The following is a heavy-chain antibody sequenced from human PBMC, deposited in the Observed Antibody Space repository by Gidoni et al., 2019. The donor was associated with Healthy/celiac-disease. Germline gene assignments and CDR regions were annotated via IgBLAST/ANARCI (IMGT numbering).Heavy chain of an antibody. V-gene: IGHV1-46*01. CDR1: GYTFTSYY. D-gene: IGHD1-7*01. J-gene: IGHJ4*02. Sequence: QVQLVQSGAEVKKPGASVKVSCKASGYTFTSYYMPWVRQAPGQGLEWMGKINPSGGSTSYAQKFQGRVTMTRDTSTSTVYMELSSLRSEDTAVYYCARAGITGTTDFDYWGQGTLVTVSS. CDR2: INPSGGST. CDR3: ARAGITGTTDFDY.